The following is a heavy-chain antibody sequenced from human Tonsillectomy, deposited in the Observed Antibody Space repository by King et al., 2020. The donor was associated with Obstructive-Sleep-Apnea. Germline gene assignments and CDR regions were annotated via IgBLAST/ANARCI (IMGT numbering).Heavy chain of an antibody. CDR2: ISWNSGSI. CDR3: AKDNSSGWYRGLDY. CDR1: GFIFDDYA. J-gene: IGHJ4*02. Sequence: VQLVESGGGLVQPGRSLRLSCAASGFIFDDYAMHWVRQAPGKGLEWVSGISWNSGSIGYADSVKGRFTISRDNAKNSLHLQMNSLRAEVTAFYYCAKDNSSGWYRGLDYWGQGTLVIVSS. D-gene: IGHD6-19*01. V-gene: IGHV3-9*01.